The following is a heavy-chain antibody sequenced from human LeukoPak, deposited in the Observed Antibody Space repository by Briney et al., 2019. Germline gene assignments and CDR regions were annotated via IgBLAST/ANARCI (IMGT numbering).Heavy chain of an antibody. D-gene: IGHD3-22*01. V-gene: IGHV4-4*02. CDR2: IYHSGST. Sequence: PSETLSLTCAVSGGSISSSNWWSWVRQPPGKGLEWIGEIYHSGSTNYNPSLKSRVTISVDKSKNQFSLKLSSVTAADTAVYYCARQEEARNYYDSSGYVYWGQGTLVTVSS. CDR3: ARQEEARNYYDSSGYVY. J-gene: IGHJ4*02. CDR1: GGSISSSNW.